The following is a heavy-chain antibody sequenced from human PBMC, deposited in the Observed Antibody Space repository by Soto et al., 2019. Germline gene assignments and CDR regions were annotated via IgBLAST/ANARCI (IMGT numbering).Heavy chain of an antibody. D-gene: IGHD2-15*01. Sequence: QVQLVQSGAEVKKPGSSVKVSCKAPGGTFSSYAISWVRQAPGQGLEWMGGIIPIFGTANYAQKFQGRVTITADESTSTGYMELSSLRSNDTAVYYCARSQGGSSSLDIYYYYYYGIDVWGQGTTVTVSS. J-gene: IGHJ6*02. CDR3: ARSQGGSSSLDIYYYYYYGIDV. CDR1: GGTFSSYA. V-gene: IGHV1-69*01. CDR2: IIPIFGTA.